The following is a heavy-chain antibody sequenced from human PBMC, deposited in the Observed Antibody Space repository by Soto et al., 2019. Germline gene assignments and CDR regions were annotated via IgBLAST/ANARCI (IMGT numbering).Heavy chain of an antibody. Sequence: QITLKESGPTLVKPTQTLTLTCTFSGFSLSTSGVGVGWIRQPPGKALEWLALIYWNDDKRYSPSLKSRLTITKDTSKNQVVLTMTNMDPVDTATYYCAHRHISRWGGAFDIWGQGTMVTVSS. D-gene: IGHD3-16*01. CDR3: AHRHISRWGGAFDI. V-gene: IGHV2-5*01. J-gene: IGHJ3*02. CDR1: GFSLSTSGVG. CDR2: IYWNDDK.